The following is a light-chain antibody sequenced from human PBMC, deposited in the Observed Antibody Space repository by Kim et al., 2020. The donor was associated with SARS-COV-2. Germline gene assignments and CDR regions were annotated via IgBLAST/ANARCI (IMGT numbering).Light chain of an antibody. Sequence: DTVLTQFPATLSLSPGERATLSCRASQSVSTYLAWYQHKPGQAPRLLIHDASNRATGIPPRFSGSGSGTDFTLTVTSLEPEDFAIYYCQQRSNWPPTFGGGTKVEIK. J-gene: IGKJ4*01. CDR2: DAS. V-gene: IGKV3-11*01. CDR3: QQRSNWPPT. CDR1: QSVSTY.